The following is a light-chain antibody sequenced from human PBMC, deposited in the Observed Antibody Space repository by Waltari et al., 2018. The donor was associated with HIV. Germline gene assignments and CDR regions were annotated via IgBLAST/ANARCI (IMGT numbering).Light chain of an antibody. V-gene: IGLV2-8*01. J-gene: IGLJ3*02. CDR3: SSYAGTNKV. Sequence: QSALTQPPSASGSPGQSVTVSCTATTSDIGGYNYVSRYQQHPGKAPKLIIYEVTKRPSGVPDRVSGSRSGNTASLTVSGLQAEDEADYYCSSYAGTNKVFGGGTKLTVL. CDR1: TSDIGGYNY. CDR2: EVT.